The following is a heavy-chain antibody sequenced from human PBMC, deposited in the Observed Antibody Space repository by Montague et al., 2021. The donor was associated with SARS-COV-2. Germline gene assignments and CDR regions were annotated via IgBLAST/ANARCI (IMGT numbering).Heavy chain of an antibody. D-gene: IGHD2-2*01. CDR1: GDSISSSMKY. J-gene: IGHJ5*02. V-gene: IGHV4-39*02. Sequence: SETLSLTCTVSGDSISSSMKYWGWIRQPPGKLLECIGIIFYSGVTYYSPSLKSRGTIFVDTSKNDFSLILNSVTAADTAVYYCARVGCSSNVCNGFDTWGQGTLVTVSS. CDR2: IFYSGVT. CDR3: ARVGCSSNVCNGFDT.